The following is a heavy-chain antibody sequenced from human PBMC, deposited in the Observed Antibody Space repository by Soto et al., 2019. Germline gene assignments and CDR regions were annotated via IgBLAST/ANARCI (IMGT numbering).Heavy chain of an antibody. D-gene: IGHD5-12*01. CDR1: GFTFSSYA. Sequence: QVQLVESGGGVVQPGRSLRLSCAASGFTFSSYAMHWVRQAPGKGLEWVAVISYDGSNKYYADSVKGRFTISRDNSKNTLYLQMNSLRAEDTAVYYGARVAVEMATIHVVDYWGQGTLVTVSS. CDR3: ARVAVEMATIHVVDY. CDR2: ISYDGSNK. V-gene: IGHV3-30-3*01. J-gene: IGHJ4*02.